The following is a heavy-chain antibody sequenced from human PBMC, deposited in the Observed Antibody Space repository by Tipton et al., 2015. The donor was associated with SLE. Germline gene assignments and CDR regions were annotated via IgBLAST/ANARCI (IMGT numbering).Heavy chain of an antibody. CDR1: GGSISSYY. Sequence: LRLSCTVSGGSISSYYWSWIRQPAGKGLEWIGRIYTSGSINYNPSLKSRVTMSVDTSKNQFSLKLSSVTAADTAVYYCARGEVYNGVWFDPWGQGTLVTVSS. J-gene: IGHJ5*02. CDR2: IYTSGSI. CDR3: ARGEVYNGVWFDP. V-gene: IGHV4-4*07. D-gene: IGHD1-26*01.